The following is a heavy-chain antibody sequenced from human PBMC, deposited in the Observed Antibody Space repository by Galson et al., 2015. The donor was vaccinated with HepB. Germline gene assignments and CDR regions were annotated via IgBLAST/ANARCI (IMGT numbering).Heavy chain of an antibody. CDR1: GFTFSSYG. Sequence: SLRLSCAASGFTFSSYGMHWVRQAPGKGLEWVAFIRYDGSNKYYADSVKGRFTISRDNSKNALYLQMNSLRAEDTAVYYCAKDGNYDPHYYYYYMDVWGKGTTVTVSS. CDR2: IRYDGSNK. J-gene: IGHJ6*03. V-gene: IGHV3-30*02. D-gene: IGHD4-11*01. CDR3: AKDGNYDPHYYYYYMDV.